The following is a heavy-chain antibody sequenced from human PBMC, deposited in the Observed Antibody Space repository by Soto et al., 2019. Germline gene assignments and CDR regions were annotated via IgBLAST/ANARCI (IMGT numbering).Heavy chain of an antibody. D-gene: IGHD2-2*01. CDR3: AREVVVVPAAMPAGYYGMDV. Sequence: SETLSLTCTVSGYSISSGYYWGWIRQPPGKGLEWIGSIYHSGSTYYNPSLKSRVTISVDTSKNQFSLKLTSVTAADTAVYYGAREVVVVPAAMPAGYYGMDVWGQGTTVTVSS. CDR1: GYSISSGYY. J-gene: IGHJ6*02. CDR2: IYHSGST. V-gene: IGHV4-38-2*02.